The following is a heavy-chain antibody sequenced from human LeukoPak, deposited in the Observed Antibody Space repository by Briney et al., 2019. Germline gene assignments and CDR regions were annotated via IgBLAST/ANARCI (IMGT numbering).Heavy chain of an antibody. Sequence: GGSLRLSCAASGFTFRSYTLHWVRQAPGKGLEWVSAISGSGGSTYYADSVKGRFTISRDNSKNTLYLQMNSLRAEDTAVYYCAKDPTMITMIVVADAFDIWGQGTMVTVSS. CDR2: ISGSGGST. J-gene: IGHJ3*02. D-gene: IGHD3-22*01. CDR3: AKDPTMITMIVVADAFDI. V-gene: IGHV3-23*01. CDR1: GFTFRSYT.